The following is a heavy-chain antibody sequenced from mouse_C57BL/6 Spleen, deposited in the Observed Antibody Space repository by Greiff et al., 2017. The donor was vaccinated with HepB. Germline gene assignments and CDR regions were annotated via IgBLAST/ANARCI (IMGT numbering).Heavy chain of an antibody. CDR3: ARLKGYYGSSPYWYFDV. D-gene: IGHD1-1*01. CDR2: IDPSDSET. Sequence: QVQLQQPGAELVRPGSSVKLSCKASGYTFTSYWMHWVKQRPIQGLEWIGNIDPSDSETHYNQKFKDKATLTVDKSSSTAYMQLSSLTSEDSAVYYCARLKGYYGSSPYWYFDVWGTGTTVTVSS. CDR1: GYTFTSYW. V-gene: IGHV1-52*01. J-gene: IGHJ1*03.